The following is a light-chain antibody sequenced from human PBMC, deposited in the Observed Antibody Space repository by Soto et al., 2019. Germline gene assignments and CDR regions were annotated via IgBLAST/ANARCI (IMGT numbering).Light chain of an antibody. V-gene: IGKV1-9*01. J-gene: IGKJ4*01. CDR1: QGISRY. CDR3: QQLNTYPVT. Sequence: IQLTQSPSSLSASVGDSVTITCRASQGISRYLSWYQQKPGRAPKLLISAASTLQSGVPARFSGSGSGTDFTLSITSLQPEDFATYYCQQLNTYPVTFGGGTKLDIK. CDR2: AAS.